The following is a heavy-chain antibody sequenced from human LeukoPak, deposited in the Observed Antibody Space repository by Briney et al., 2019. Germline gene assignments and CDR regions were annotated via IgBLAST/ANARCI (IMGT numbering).Heavy chain of an antibody. V-gene: IGHV4-39*01. D-gene: IGHD3-22*01. CDR3: ASITMIVVENYFDY. J-gene: IGHJ4*02. Sequence: PSETLSLTCTVSGGSISSSSYYWGWIRQPPGKGLEWIGSIYYSGSTYYNPSLKSRVNISVDTSKNQFSLKLSSVTAADTAVYYCASITMIVVENYFDYWGQGTLVTVSS. CDR2: IYYSGST. CDR1: GGSISSSSYY.